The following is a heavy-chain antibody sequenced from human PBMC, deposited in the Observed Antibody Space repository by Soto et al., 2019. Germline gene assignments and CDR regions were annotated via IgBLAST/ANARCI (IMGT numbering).Heavy chain of an antibody. D-gene: IGHD1-1*01. CDR2: LYDVDGS. Sequence: DVQLVESGGGLIQPGESLRLSCAAFGLTISGKKYVAWVRQAPGKGLEWVSALYDVDGSFYADSVTSRFTTSSDSSKTTVYLQMNDLRPDDTAVYYCATWHEREHAFDVWGQGPTVTISS. CDR1: GLTISGKKY. V-gene: IGHV3-53*01. J-gene: IGHJ3*01. CDR3: ATWHEREHAFDV.